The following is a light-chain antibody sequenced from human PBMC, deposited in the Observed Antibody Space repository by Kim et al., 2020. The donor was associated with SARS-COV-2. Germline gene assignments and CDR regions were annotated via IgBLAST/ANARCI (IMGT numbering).Light chain of an antibody. CDR1: SLRSYF. CDR3: NSRDTIDNVV. J-gene: IGLJ2*01. V-gene: IGLV3-19*01. Sequence: SSELTQDPAVSVALGQTVRITCQGDSLRSYFATCYQQKPGQAPILVLYGNTNRPSGIPDRFSGSSPGNTASLTIPGTQAAEEADYYFNSRDTIDNVVLGG. CDR2: GNT.